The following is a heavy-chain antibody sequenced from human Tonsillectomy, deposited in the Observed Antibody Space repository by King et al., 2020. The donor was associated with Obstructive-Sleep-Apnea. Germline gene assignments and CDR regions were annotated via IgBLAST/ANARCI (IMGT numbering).Heavy chain of an antibody. D-gene: IGHD3-9*01. CDR2: IYYSGST. J-gene: IGHJ4*02. CDR3: ARHYDILTGYRYFDY. Sequence: QLQESGPGLVKPSETLSLTCTVSGGSISSYYWSWIRQPPGKGLEWIGYIYYSGSTNYNPSLTSRVTISVDTSKNQFSLKLSSVTAADTAVYYCARHYDILTGYRYFDYWGQGTLVTVSS. CDR1: GGSISSYY. V-gene: IGHV4-59*08.